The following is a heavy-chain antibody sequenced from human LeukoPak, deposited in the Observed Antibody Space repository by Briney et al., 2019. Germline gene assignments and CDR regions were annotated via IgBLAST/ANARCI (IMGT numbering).Heavy chain of an antibody. J-gene: IGHJ4*02. V-gene: IGHV3-7*01. Sequence: PGGSPRLSCAATGFTFSNYGMSWVRQAPGKGLEWVAHINKDGSEIYYVDSVKGRFTISRDNAKSSLPLQMNSLRVEDTAVYYCARDKVTYWGQGILVTVSS. CDR3: ARDKVTY. CDR2: INKDGSEI. CDR1: GFTFSNYG.